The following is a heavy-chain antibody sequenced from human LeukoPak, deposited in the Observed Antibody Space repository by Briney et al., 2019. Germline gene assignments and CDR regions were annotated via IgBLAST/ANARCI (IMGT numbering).Heavy chain of an antibody. CDR2: IKQDGSEK. CDR3: ARGFRGANWFDP. Sequence: GGSLRLSCAASGFTFSSYWMTGVRQAPGRGLEGVANIKQDGSEKYYLDSVKGRFTISRDNAKNSLYLQMNSLRGEDTAVYYCARGFRGANWFDPWGQGTLVTVSS. CDR1: GFTFSSYW. V-gene: IGHV3-7*04. J-gene: IGHJ5*02. D-gene: IGHD3-10*01.